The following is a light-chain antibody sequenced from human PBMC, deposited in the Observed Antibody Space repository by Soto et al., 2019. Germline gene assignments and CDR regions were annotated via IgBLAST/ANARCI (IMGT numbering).Light chain of an antibody. V-gene: IGKV3-15*01. CDR2: GAS. CDR3: QQYNNWPPLT. CDR1: QSVSSN. Sequence: EIMKTQSPVTLSVSPGEGATLSCRASQSVSSNLAWYQQKPGQAPRLLIYGASTRATGIPARFSGSGSGTEFTLTISSLQSEDFAVYYCQQYNNWPPLTFGGGTKVEIK. J-gene: IGKJ4*01.